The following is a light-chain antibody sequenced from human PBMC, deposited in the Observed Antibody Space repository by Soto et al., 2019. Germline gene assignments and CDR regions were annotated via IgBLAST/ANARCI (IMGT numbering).Light chain of an antibody. J-gene: IGLJ2*01. CDR3: QSYDSSLSGAV. CDR1: SSNIGAGYD. CDR2: GNN. V-gene: IGLV1-40*01. Sequence: QSVLTQPPSVSGAPGQRVTISCTWSSSNIGAGYDVHWYQQLPGRAPKLLIYGNNNRPSGAPDRFSGSKSGTSASLAITGLQAEDEADYYCQSYDSSLSGAVFGGGTKVTVL.